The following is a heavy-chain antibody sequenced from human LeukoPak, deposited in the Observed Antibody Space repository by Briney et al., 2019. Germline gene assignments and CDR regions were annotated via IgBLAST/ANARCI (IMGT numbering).Heavy chain of an antibody. CDR1: GYTFSSYD. J-gene: IGHJ4*02. Sequence: SVKVSCKASGYTFSSYDINWVRQATGRGLEWMGWMNPNSGNTGYAQKFQGRVTMTRNTSISTAYMELSSLRSEDSAVYYCARDTYSSGWYGFDYWGQGTLVTVSS. CDR2: MNPNSGNT. D-gene: IGHD6-19*01. V-gene: IGHV1-8*01. CDR3: ARDTYSSGWYGFDY.